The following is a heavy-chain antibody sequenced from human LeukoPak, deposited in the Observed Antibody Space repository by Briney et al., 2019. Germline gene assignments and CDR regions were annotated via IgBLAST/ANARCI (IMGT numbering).Heavy chain of an antibody. CDR2: INWNGGST. J-gene: IGHJ6*03. Sequence: PGGSLRLSCAASGFIFSNHGMNWVRQAPGKGLEWVSGINWNGGSTGYADSVKGRFTISRDNAKNSLYLQMNSLRAEDTALYHCARVLRREHWLVWGFHYYYYMDVWGKGTTVTISS. V-gene: IGHV3-20*01. CDR1: GFIFSNHG. CDR3: ARVLRREHWLVWGFHYYYYMDV. D-gene: IGHD6-19*01.